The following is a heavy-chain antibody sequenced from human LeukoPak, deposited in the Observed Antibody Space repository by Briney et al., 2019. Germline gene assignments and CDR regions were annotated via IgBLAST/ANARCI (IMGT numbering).Heavy chain of an antibody. CDR2: IYPGDSDT. CDR1: GYSFTSYW. Sequence: GESLKISCKGSGYSFTSYWIGWVRQMPGKGLERMGIIYPGDSDTRYSPSFQGQVTISADKSISTAYLQWSSLKASDTAMYYCARQVERPGSWFDPWGQGTLVTVSS. D-gene: IGHD1-1*01. J-gene: IGHJ5*02. V-gene: IGHV5-51*01. CDR3: ARQVERPGSWFDP.